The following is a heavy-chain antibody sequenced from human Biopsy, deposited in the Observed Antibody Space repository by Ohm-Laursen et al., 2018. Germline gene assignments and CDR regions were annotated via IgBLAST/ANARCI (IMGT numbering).Heavy chain of an antibody. CDR2: IYYSGST. J-gene: IGHJ6*02. CDR3: VRATNSTGWPYYYFYGMDV. Sequence: SDTLSFTCTVSGGSISSDYWSWIRQTPGKGLEWIGYIYYSGSTNYNPSLKSRVTISVDTSKNQFSLRLNSVTAADTAVYYCVRATNSTGWPYYYFYGMDVWGQGTTVPVSS. D-gene: IGHD2/OR15-2a*01. CDR1: GGSISSDY. V-gene: IGHV4-59*07.